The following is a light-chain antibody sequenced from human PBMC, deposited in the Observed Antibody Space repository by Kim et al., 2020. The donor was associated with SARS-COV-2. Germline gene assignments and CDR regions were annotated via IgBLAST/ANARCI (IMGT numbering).Light chain of an antibody. Sequence: SSELTQDPAVSVALGQTVSITCQGASLRSYFASWYQQKPGQAPVLVIFGQNNRPSGIPDRFSGSYSGNTASLTITAVQAEDEADYYCNSRDSTGNHFVFGTGTRVTVL. J-gene: IGLJ1*01. CDR3: NSRDSTGNHFV. CDR1: SLRSYF. CDR2: GQN. V-gene: IGLV3-19*01.